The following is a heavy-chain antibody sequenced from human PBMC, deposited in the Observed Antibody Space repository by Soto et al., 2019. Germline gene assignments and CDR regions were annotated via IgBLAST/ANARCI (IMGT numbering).Heavy chain of an antibody. CDR3: ARGSRRYCSSTSCYGSWFDP. CDR2: IYYSGST. CDR1: GGSISSYY. Sequence: SETLSLTCTVSGGSISSYYWSWIRQPPGKGLEWIGYIYYSGSTNYNPSLKSRVTISVDTSKNQFSLKLSSVTAADTAVYYCARGSRRYCSSTSCYGSWFDPWGQGTLVTVSS. D-gene: IGHD2-2*01. J-gene: IGHJ5*02. V-gene: IGHV4-59*01.